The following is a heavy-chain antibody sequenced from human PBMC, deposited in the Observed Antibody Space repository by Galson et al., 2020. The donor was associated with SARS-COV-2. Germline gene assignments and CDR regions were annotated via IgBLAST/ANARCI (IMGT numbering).Heavy chain of an antibody. Sequence: SVKVSCKASGGTFSSYAISWVRQAPGQGLEWMGGIIPIFGTANYAQKFQGRVTITADESTSTAYMELSSLRSEDTAVYYCAGGGYCSGGSCYSFDYWGQGTLVTVSS. CDR2: IIPIFGTA. V-gene: IGHV1-69*13. CDR3: AGGGYCSGGSCYSFDY. J-gene: IGHJ4*02. CDR1: GGTFSSYA. D-gene: IGHD2-15*01.